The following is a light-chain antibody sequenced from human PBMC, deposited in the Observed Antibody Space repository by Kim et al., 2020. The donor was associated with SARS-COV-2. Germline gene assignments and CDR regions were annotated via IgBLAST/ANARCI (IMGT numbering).Light chain of an antibody. CDR1: KLGNKY. CDR3: QAWDSNTVV. Sequence: VTPGQTGSINCSGDKLGNKYVCWYQKKAGQSPVLVIHQNTKRPSGIPGRFSGSNSGNTATLTISGTQPIDEADYYCQAWDSNTVVFGGGTQLTVL. J-gene: IGLJ2*01. V-gene: IGLV3-1*01. CDR2: QNT.